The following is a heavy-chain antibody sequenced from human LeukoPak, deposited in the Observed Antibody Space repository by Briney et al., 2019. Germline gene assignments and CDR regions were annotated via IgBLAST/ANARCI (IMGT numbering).Heavy chain of an antibody. Sequence: ASVKVSCKASGGTFSSYAISWVRQAPGQGLEWMGRIIPILGIANYAQKFQGRVTITADKSTSTAYMELSSLRSEDTAVYYCARDERRLVVPSSWVIWGQGTMVTVSS. V-gene: IGHV1-69*04. J-gene: IGHJ3*02. CDR1: GGTFSSYA. CDR2: IIPILGIA. CDR3: ARDERRLVVPSSWVI. D-gene: IGHD3-22*01.